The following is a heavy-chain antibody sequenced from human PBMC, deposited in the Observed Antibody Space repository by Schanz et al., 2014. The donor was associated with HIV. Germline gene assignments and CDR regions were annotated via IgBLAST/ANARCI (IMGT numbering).Heavy chain of an antibody. Sequence: EVQLLESGGGLVQPGGSLRLSCRGSEFPFSHNAMTWVRQAPGKGLQWVSSITDSGDKTDCTDSVRGRITISRDNSKNTLYLQMNSLRADDTAMYYCAKGWRGYSISSLVDYWGQGSLVTVSS. D-gene: IGHD6-6*01. CDR3: AKGWRGYSISSLVDY. J-gene: IGHJ4*02. CDR2: ITDSGDKT. V-gene: IGHV3-23*01. CDR1: EFPFSHNA.